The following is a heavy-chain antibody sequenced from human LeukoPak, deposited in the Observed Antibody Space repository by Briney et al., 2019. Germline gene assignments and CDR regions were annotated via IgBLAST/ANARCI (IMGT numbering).Heavy chain of an antibody. D-gene: IGHD3-10*01. Sequence: APVKVSCKASGYTFTTYGISWVRQAPGQGLEWMGWISVYNGNTNYAQKFQDRVTMTTDTSTSTAYMELRSLRSDDTAVYYCARGGEWNWFDPWGQGTLVTVSS. CDR2: ISVYNGNT. J-gene: IGHJ5*02. CDR3: ARGGEWNWFDP. CDR1: GYTFTTYG. V-gene: IGHV1-18*01.